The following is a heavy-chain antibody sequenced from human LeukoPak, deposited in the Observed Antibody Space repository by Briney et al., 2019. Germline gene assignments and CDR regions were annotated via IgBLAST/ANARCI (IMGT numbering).Heavy chain of an antibody. V-gene: IGHV3-7*01. Sequence: PGGSLRLSCAASGFTFSRYWMSWVRQAPGKGLEWVASIRQDGSEKYSVDSVKGRFTISRDKAKNSLYLQMNSLRAADTALYYCARAADLGTTISGSFDIWGQGTMVTVSS. CDR3: ARAADLGTTISGSFDI. J-gene: IGHJ3*02. D-gene: IGHD5-24*01. CDR1: GFTFSRYW. CDR2: IRQDGSEK.